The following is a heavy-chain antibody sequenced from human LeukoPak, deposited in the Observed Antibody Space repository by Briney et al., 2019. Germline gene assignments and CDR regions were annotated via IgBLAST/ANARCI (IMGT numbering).Heavy chain of an antibody. J-gene: IGHJ4*02. CDR2: IVGSSST. D-gene: IGHD6-13*01. CDR1: GFTFSNFA. CDR3: ARIGAGSSRDY. Sequence: TGGPLRLSCAASGFTFSNFAIPWVRQPPGKGLEWVSSIVGSSSTYYADSLKGRFTISRDNAKNSLYLQMNCLRAEDTAVYYCARIGAGSSRDYWGQGTLVTVSS. V-gene: IGHV3-21*01.